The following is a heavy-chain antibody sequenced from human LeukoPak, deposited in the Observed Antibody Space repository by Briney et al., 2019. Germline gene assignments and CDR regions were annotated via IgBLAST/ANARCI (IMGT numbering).Heavy chain of an antibody. CDR2: IYYSGST. CDR1: GGSISSSSYY. J-gene: IGHJ4*02. Sequence: SETLSLTCTVSGGSISSSSYYWGWIRQPPGKGLEWIGSIYYSGSTYYNPSLKSRVTISVDTSKNQFSLKLSSVTAADTAVYYCARVSYYYDSSGLKFDYWGQGTLVTV. CDR3: ARVSYYYDSSGLKFDY. V-gene: IGHV4-39*01. D-gene: IGHD3-22*01.